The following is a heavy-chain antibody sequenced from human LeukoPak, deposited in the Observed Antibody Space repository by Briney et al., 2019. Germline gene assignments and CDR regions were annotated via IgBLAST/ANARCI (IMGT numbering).Heavy chain of an antibody. CDR2: IYYSGNT. Sequence: SETLSLTCTVSGVTISSSSYYWGCIRQPPGKGLEWIGSIYYSGNTYYNPSLKSRVTISVDTSKHQLPLELSSVNAADRAVYYCARVSGSYYDYYYYYMDVGQKGTTVTVFS. J-gene: IGHJ6*03. CDR1: GVTISSSSYY. D-gene: IGHD1-26*01. CDR3: ARVSGSYYDYYYYYMDV. V-gene: IGHV4-39*06.